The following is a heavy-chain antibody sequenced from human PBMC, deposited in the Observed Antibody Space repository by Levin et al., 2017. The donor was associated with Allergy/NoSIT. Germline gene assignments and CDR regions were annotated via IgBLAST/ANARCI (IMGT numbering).Heavy chain of an antibody. D-gene: IGHD1-26*01. V-gene: IGHV3-74*01. CDR3: ARALIVGATSGGDY. Sequence: SCAASGFTFSSYWMHWVRQAPGKGLVWVSRINGDGSSTNYADSVKGRFTISRDNAKNTLYLQMNSLRSDDTAVYYCARALIVGATSGGDYWGQGTLVTVSS. J-gene: IGHJ4*02. CDR2: INGDGSST. CDR1: GFTFSSYW.